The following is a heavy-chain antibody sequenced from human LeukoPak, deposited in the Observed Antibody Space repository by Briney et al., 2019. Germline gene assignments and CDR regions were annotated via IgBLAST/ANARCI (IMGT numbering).Heavy chain of an antibody. V-gene: IGHV4-59*01. Sequence: SETLSLTCTVSDGSISSYYWSWIRQPPGKGLEWIGYIYYSESTNYNPSLKSRVTISGDTSKNQFSLKLSSVTAADTAVYYCARIAVTGMGAFDIWGQGTMVTVSS. CDR1: DGSISSYY. CDR3: ARIAVTGMGAFDI. J-gene: IGHJ3*02. D-gene: IGHD6-13*01. CDR2: IYYSEST.